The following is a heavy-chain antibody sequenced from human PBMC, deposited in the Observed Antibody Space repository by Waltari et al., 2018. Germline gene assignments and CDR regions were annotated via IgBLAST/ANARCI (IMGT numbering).Heavy chain of an antibody. CDR1: GYSLTESA. Sequence: QVQLVQSGAEVKKPGASGKVPCRVSGYSLTESALHWVPQAPGKGLEWLGGFDPEYGEAVYAQEFQGRVTMTEDTSKDTAYMELSSLTYEDTAVYYCTRDRVGYCSGGTCYSRWFDPWGQGTLVTVSS. CDR3: TRDRVGYCSGGTCYSRWFDP. D-gene: IGHD2-15*01. V-gene: IGHV1-24*01. CDR2: FDPEYGEA. J-gene: IGHJ5*02.